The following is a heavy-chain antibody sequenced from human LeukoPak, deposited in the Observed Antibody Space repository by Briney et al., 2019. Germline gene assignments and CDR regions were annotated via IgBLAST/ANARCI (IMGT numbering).Heavy chain of an antibody. J-gene: IGHJ4*02. D-gene: IGHD4-17*01. CDR2: INHSGST. CDR1: GGSFSGYH. CDR3: ASGYDYFDY. Sequence: SETLSLTCAVYGGSFSGYHWSWIRQPPGKGLEWIGEINHSGSTNYNPSLKSRVTISVDTSKNQFSLKLSSVTAADTAVYYCASGYDYFDYWGQGTLVTVSS. V-gene: IGHV4-34*01.